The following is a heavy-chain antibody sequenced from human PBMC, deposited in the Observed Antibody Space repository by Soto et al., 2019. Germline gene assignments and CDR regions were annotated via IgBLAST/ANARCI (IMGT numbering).Heavy chain of an antibody. V-gene: IGHV3-48*01. CDR2: ISSSSSTI. D-gene: IGHD2-8*02. CDR3: ARDCGTHTWCNFDY. J-gene: IGHJ4*02. Sequence: EVQLVESGGGLVQPGGSLRLSCAASGFTFSSYSMNWVRQAPGKGLEWVSYISSSSSTIYYADSVKGRFTISRDNAKNSLYMQMNILRGEDTAVYYCARDCGTHTWCNFDYWGQGTLVTVS. CDR1: GFTFSSYS.